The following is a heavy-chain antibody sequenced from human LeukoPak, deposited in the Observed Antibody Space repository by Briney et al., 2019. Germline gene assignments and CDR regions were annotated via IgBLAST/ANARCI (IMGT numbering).Heavy chain of an antibody. CDR3: ARGGRGLDV. Sequence: GGSLRLSCAASGFTFSSSWMHWVRQDPAEGLVWVSRMNSDGSTTNYADCLKGRFTISSDNARNTLYLQMNSLRDEDTAVYYCARGGRGLDVWGQGTTATVSS. J-gene: IGHJ6*02. D-gene: IGHD3-10*01. CDR1: GFTFSSSW. V-gene: IGHV3-74*01. CDR2: MNSDGSTT.